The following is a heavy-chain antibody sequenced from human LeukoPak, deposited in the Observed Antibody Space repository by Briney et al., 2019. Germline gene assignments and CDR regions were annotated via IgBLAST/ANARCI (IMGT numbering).Heavy chain of an antibody. D-gene: IGHD6-6*01. Sequence: PGGSLRLSCAASGFTFSSYAMTWVRQAPGKGLEWVSAISDSGDSTYYADSVKGRFTISRDNSKNTLYLQMTSLRAEDTAVYYCARDIPVDSRSSVPKPVRDSWGQGTLVTVSS. CDR2: ISDSGDST. V-gene: IGHV3-23*01. J-gene: IGHJ5*02. CDR1: GFTFSSYA. CDR3: ARDIPVDSRSSVPKPVRDS.